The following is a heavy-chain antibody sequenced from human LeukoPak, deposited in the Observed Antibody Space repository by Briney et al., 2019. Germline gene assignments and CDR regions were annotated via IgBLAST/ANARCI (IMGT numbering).Heavy chain of an antibody. D-gene: IGHD5/OR15-5a*01. V-gene: IGHV3-23*01. CDR3: ASNLRGQASVY. J-gene: IGHJ4*02. CDR2: ISGSGSGGST. CDR1: GFTFSSSA. Sequence: PGGSLRLSCAASGFTFSSSAMSWVRQAPGKGLEWVSSISGSGSGGSTYYADSVKGRFTISRDNSKNTLYLQMNSLRAEDTAVYYCASNLRGQASVYWGQGTLVTVSS.